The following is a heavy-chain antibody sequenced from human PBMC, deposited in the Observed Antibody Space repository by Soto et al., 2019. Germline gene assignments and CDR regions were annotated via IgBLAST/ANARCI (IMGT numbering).Heavy chain of an antibody. CDR2: IYYSGST. D-gene: IGHD3-10*01. J-gene: IGHJ4*02. V-gene: IGHV4-61*01. Sequence: PSETLSLTCTVSGGSVSSGSHYWSWIRQPPGKGLEWIGYIYYSGSTNYNPSLKSRVIISVDTSKNQFSLNLSSVTAADTAVYYCARGYYGSESGGYYLDYWGQGTLVTVSS. CDR3: ARGYYGSESGGYYLDY. CDR1: GGSVSSGSHY.